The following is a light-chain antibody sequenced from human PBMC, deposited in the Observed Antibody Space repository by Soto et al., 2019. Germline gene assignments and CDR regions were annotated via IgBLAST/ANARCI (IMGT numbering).Light chain of an antibody. CDR3: TSYSRYRVLV. V-gene: IGLV2-14*01. CDR1: ISDIGGYTY. CDR2: EVS. J-gene: IGLJ3*02. Sequence: QSALTQPASVSGSLGQSVTHSCTGPISDIGGYTYVSWYKQHPGKSPKLLSFEVSNSPSGVSDRFSGSNSVNTASLTISGLQAEDEADYYCTSYSRYRVLVFGGGTKVTVL.